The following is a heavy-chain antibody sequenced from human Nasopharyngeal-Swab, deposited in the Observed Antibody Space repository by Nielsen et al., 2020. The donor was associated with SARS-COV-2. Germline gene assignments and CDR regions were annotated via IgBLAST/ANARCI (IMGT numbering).Heavy chain of an antibody. CDR2: IKSKTDGGTT. CDR1: GFTFSNAW. D-gene: IGHD6-19*01. J-gene: IGHJ4*02. CDR3: TTLMGIPSIAVDFDY. Sequence: GESLKIPCAASGFTFSNAWMSWVRQAPGKGLEWVGRIKSKTDGGTTDYAAPVKGRFTISRDDSKNTLYLQMNSLKTEDTAVYYCTTLMGIPSIAVDFDYWGQGTLVTVSS. V-gene: IGHV3-15*01.